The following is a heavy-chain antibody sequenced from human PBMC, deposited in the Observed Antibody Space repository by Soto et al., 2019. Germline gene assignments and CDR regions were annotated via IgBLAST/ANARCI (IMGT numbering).Heavy chain of an antibody. Sequence: VGSMRHSCGAYEFTISDYWMSWVSQAPGEGLEWVANIKQDGSERFYADSVKGRFTISRDNAKNSLFLQMNSLRADDTAVYYCARDMTGTESLDYWGQGTLVTVSS. V-gene: IGHV3-7*05. CDR2: IKQDGSER. CDR1: EFTISDYW. J-gene: IGHJ4*02. CDR3: ARDMTGTESLDY. D-gene: IGHD1-7*01.